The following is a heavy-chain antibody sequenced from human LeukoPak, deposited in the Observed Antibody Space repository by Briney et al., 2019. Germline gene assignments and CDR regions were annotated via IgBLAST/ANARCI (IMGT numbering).Heavy chain of an antibody. CDR1: GFTFSSYA. CDR2: ISGSGGST. V-gene: IGHV3-23*01. J-gene: IGHJ4*02. D-gene: IGHD6-19*01. CDR3: AKAWLGPSGCIDY. Sequence: GGSLRLSCAASGFTFSSYAMSWVRQAPGKGLEWVSAISGSGGSTYYADSVKGRFTISRDNSKNTLYLQMNSPRAEHTPVYYCAKAWLGPSGCIDYWGQGTLVTVSS.